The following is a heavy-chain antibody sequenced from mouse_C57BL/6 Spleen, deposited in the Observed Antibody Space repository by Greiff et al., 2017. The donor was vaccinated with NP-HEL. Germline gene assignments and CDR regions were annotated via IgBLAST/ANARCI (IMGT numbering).Heavy chain of an antibody. CDR3: ARRDAFYYYGSSYGFAY. CDR2: IYWDDDK. D-gene: IGHD1-1*01. J-gene: IGHJ3*01. Sequence: QVTLKESGPGILQSSQTLSLTCSFSGFSLSTSGMGVSWIRQPSGKGLEWLAHIYWDDDKRYNPSLKSRLTISKDTSRNQVFLKITSVDTADTATYYCARRDAFYYYGSSYGFAYWGQGTLVTVSA. CDR1: GFSLSTSGMG. V-gene: IGHV8-12*01.